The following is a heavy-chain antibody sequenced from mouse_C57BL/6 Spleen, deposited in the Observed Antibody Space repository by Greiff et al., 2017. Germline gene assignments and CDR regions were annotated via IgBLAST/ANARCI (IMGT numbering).Heavy chain of an antibody. J-gene: IGHJ4*01. V-gene: IGHV1-81*01. CDR1: GYTFTSYG. CDR2: IYPRSGNT. CDR3: ARSKTDYAMDY. Sequence: QVHLQQSGAELARPGASVKLSCKASGYTFTSYGISWVKQRTGQGLEWIGEIYPRSGNTYYNEKFKGKATLTADKSSSTAYMELRSLTSEDSAVYFCARSKTDYAMDYWGQGTSVTVSS.